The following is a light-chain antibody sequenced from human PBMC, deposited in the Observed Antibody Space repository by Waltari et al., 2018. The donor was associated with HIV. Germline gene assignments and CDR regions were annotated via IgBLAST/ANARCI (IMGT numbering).Light chain of an antibody. Sequence: EIVLTQSPATLSLSPGERATLSCRASQSVSSSLAWYQHKPGQAPRLLIYDASNRATGIPARFSGRGSGTDFTLTISSLEPEDFAVYYCQQRSNWVTFGGGTKVEIK. J-gene: IGKJ4*01. CDR2: DAS. CDR1: QSVSSS. V-gene: IGKV3-11*01. CDR3: QQRSNWVT.